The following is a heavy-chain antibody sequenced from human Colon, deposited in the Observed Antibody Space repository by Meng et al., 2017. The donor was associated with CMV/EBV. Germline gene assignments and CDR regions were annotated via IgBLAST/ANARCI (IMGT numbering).Heavy chain of an antibody. J-gene: IGHJ4*02. Sequence: QITLKESCPTLVKPTQTLTLTCTFSGFSFITDKAGVGWIRHPPGKALEWLGFIYWDDDTRYSPSLKTRLTITRYTSKNQVILTMTNMDPADTATYYCVRRSYSGQDDYWGQGALVTVSS. D-gene: IGHD5-12*01. CDR1: GFSFITDKAG. CDR2: IYWDDDT. V-gene: IGHV2-5*02. CDR3: VRRSYSGQDDY.